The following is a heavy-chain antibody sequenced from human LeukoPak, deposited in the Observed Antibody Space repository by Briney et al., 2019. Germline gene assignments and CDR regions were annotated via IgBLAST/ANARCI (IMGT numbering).Heavy chain of an antibody. CDR3: TRGQGLYH. J-gene: IGHJ4*02. CDR2: VRRKVYGGTT. CDR1: GFTFSDST. V-gene: IGHV3-49*03. D-gene: IGHD2/OR15-2a*01. Sequence: GGSLRLSCAASGFTFSDSTMSWYRQAPGKGLEWVGFVRRKVYGGTTEYAASVKGRFTISRDDSKSIAYLQMDSLKTEDTAVYYCTRGQGLYHWGQGTLVTVSS.